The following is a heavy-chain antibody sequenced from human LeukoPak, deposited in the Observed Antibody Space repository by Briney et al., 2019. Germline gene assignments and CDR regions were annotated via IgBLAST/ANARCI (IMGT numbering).Heavy chain of an antibody. CDR2: IIPIFGTA. D-gene: IGHD5-12*01. CDR3: ARGHDYSGYDLDY. V-gene: IGHV1-69*05. CDR1: GYSLTNYY. J-gene: IGHJ4*02. Sequence: ASVKVSCKAFGYSLTNYYVHWVRQAPGQGLEWMGGIIPIFGTANYAQKFQGRVTITTDESTSTAYMELSSLRSEDTAVYYCARGHDYSGYDLDYWGQGTLVTVSS.